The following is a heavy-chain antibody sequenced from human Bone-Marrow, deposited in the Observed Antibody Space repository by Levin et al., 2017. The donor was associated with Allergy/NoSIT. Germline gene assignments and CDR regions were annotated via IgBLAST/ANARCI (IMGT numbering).Heavy chain of an antibody. CDR1: GGSIRSSSYY. D-gene: IGHD6-13*01. CDR3: ARRIAAAVDY. V-gene: IGHV4-39*01. Sequence: SQTLSLPCTVSGGSIRSSSYYWGWIRQPPGKGLEWIGSIYYSGSTYYNPSLKSRVTISVDTSKNQFSLKLSSVTAADTAVYYCARRIAAAVDYWGQGTLVTVSS. CDR2: IYYSGST. J-gene: IGHJ4*02.